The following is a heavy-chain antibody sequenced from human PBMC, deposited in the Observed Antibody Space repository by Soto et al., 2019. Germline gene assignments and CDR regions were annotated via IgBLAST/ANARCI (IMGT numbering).Heavy chain of an antibody. D-gene: IGHD3-10*01. V-gene: IGHV3-30*03. J-gene: IGHJ6*02. CDR3: ARSYGSGRQTYYYYGMDV. CDR2: ISYDGSNK. Sequence: PGGSLRLSCAASGFTFSSYDMHWVRQSPGKGLEWVAVISYDGSNKYYADSVKGRFTISRDNSKNTLYLQMNSLRAEDTAVYYCARSYGSGRQTYYYYGMDVWGQGTTVTVSS. CDR1: GFTFSSYD.